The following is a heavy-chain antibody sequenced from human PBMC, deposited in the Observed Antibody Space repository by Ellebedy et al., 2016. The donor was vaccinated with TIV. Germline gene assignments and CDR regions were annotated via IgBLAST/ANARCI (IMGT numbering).Heavy chain of an antibody. D-gene: IGHD6-25*01. J-gene: IGHJ4*02. CDR2: IYSGGST. CDR3: ATRPGFAAGGSGY. V-gene: IGHV3-53*01. Sequence: PGGSLRLSCAAPGFTVNNNYMSWIRQAPGKGLDWVSLIYSGGSTHYAAAVKGRFTISRDNSKNTLYLQMNSLRAEDTAVYYCATRPGFAAGGSGYWGQGTRVTVSS. CDR1: GFTVNNNY.